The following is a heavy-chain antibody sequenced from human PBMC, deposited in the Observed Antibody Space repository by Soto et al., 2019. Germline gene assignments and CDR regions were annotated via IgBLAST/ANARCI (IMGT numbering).Heavy chain of an antibody. V-gene: IGHV3-30*18. J-gene: IGHJ4*02. CDR1: RYTFNSYG. CDR3: VKDLGVLAAFPVPFDY. Sequence: PGGSLRLSCAASRYTFNSYGVHWSRQAPDKGLEWVAVISYDGSNKYYADSVKGRFTISRDNSKNTVYPQINSQSAADTDVYYCVKDLGVLAAFPVPFDYWGQGTLVTVS. CDR2: ISYDGSNK. D-gene: IGHD2-15*01.